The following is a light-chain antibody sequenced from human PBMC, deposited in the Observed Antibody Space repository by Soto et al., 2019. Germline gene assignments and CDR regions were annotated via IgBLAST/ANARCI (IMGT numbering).Light chain of an antibody. CDR3: QQYNSYFWT. Sequence: DIQMTQSPSTLSASVGDRVTITCRASQSISSWLACYQQKPGKALKLLIYKTSSLESEVPSRFSGSGSGTEFTHTLSRLQTDDFATYYCQQYNSYFWTFGQGTKLDI. CDR1: QSISSW. V-gene: IGKV1-5*03. J-gene: IGKJ1*01. CDR2: KTS.